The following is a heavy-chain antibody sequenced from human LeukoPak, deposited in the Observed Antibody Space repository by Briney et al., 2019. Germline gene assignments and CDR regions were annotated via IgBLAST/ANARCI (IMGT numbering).Heavy chain of an antibody. Sequence: SETLSLTCAVYGGSFSGYYWSWIRQPPGKGLEWIGEINHSGSTNYNPSLKSRVTISVDTSKNQFSLKLSSVTAADTTVYYCARGRTRRIFDPWGQGTLVTVSS. D-gene: IGHD2-15*01. CDR3: ARGRTRRIFDP. J-gene: IGHJ5*02. CDR1: GGSFSGYY. V-gene: IGHV4-34*01. CDR2: INHSGST.